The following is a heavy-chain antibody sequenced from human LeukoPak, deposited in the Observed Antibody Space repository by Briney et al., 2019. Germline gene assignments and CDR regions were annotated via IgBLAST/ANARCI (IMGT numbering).Heavy chain of an antibody. CDR1: GFTFSSYA. Sequence: PGGSLRLSCAASGFTFSSYAMHWVRQAPGKGLEWVSAISGSGGSTYYADSVKGRFTISRDNSKNTLYLQMNSLRAEDTAVYYCAKWEIVVVITRAFDIWGQGTMVTVSS. CDR3: AKWEIVVVITRAFDI. D-gene: IGHD3-22*01. J-gene: IGHJ3*02. CDR2: ISGSGGST. V-gene: IGHV3-23*01.